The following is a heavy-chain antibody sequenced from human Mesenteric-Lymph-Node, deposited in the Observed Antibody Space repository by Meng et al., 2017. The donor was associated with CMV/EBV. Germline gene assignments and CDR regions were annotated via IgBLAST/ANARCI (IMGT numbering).Heavy chain of an antibody. CDR1: GFTFSNAW. V-gene: IGHV3-15*01. J-gene: IGHJ4*02. CDR3: TTVAEMYYDFWSGYLPHADY. CDR2: IKSKTDGGTT. Sequence: GESLKISCAASGFTFSNAWMSWVRQAPGKGLEWVGRIKSKTDGGTTDYAAPVKGRFTISRDDSKNTLYLQMNSLKTEDTAVYYCTTVAEMYYDFWSGYLPHADYWGQGTLVTSPQ. D-gene: IGHD3-3*01.